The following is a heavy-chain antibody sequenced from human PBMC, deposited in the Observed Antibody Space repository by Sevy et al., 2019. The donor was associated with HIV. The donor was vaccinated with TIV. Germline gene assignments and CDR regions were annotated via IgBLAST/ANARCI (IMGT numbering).Heavy chain of an antibody. D-gene: IGHD3-10*01. CDR1: GFTFSNAW. Sequence: GGSLRLSCAASGFTFSNAWMSWVRQAPGKGLEWVGRIKSKTDGGTTDYAAPVKGRFTISRDDSKNTLYLQMNSLKTEDTAVYYCTPLTPGVRGVTDSMDVWGQGTTVTVSS. J-gene: IGHJ6*02. V-gene: IGHV3-15*01. CDR3: TPLTPGVRGVTDSMDV. CDR2: IKSKTDGGTT.